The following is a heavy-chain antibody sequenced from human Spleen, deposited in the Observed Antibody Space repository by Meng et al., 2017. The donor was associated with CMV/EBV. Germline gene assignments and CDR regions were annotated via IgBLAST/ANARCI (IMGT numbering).Heavy chain of an antibody. CDR1: GFTVSSNY. Sequence: GGSLRLSCAASGFTVSSNYMSWVRQAPGKGLEWVSVIYSGGSTYYADSVKGRFTISRDNSKNTLYLQMNSLRAEDTAVYYCASGYSYGLYYNYGMDVWGQGTTVTVSS. J-gene: IGHJ6*02. CDR2: IYSGGST. V-gene: IGHV3-53*01. CDR3: ASGYSYGLYYNYGMDV. D-gene: IGHD5-18*01.